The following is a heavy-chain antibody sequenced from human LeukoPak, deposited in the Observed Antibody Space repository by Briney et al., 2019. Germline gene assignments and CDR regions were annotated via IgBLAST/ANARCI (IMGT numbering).Heavy chain of an antibody. Sequence: GGSLRLSCAASGFTFSNFAMSWVRQAPGKGLEWVSSISGSGSGGSTSYADSVKGRFTISRDNSKNTLYLQMNGLRAEDTAVYYCAKTEGTDYWGQGTLVTVSS. V-gene: IGHV3-23*01. J-gene: IGHJ4*02. CDR3: AKTEGTDY. CDR2: ISGSGSGGST. CDR1: GFTFSNFA. D-gene: IGHD1-1*01.